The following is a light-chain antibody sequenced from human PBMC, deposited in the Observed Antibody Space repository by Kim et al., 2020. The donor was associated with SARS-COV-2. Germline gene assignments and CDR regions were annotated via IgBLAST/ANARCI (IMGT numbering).Light chain of an antibody. V-gene: IGLV3-19*01. CDR3: NSRDSNHDVV. CDR1: SLRTYY. CDR2: GKN. Sequence: SSELTQDPAVSVALGQTVRITCQGDSLRTYYATWYQQKPGQAPILLIYGKNNRPSGIPDRFSGSTSGNTASLTITGTQAGDEADYYCNSRDSNHDVVFGG. J-gene: IGLJ2*01.